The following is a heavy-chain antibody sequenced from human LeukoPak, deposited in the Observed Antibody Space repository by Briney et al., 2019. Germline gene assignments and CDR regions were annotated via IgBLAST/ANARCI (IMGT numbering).Heavy chain of an antibody. V-gene: IGHV1-2*02. J-gene: IGHJ4*02. Sequence: ASVNVSCKASGYTFIDNYMHWVRPAPGRGLEWMGWINPKSGDPKYAQNTQGRVTMTRDTSINTAYLELTSLTSDDTAVYYCARGRSIAAAGTLAPGDYWGQGTLVTVSS. CDR1: GYTFIDNY. CDR3: ARGRSIAAAGTLAPGDY. D-gene: IGHD6-13*01. CDR2: INPKSGDP.